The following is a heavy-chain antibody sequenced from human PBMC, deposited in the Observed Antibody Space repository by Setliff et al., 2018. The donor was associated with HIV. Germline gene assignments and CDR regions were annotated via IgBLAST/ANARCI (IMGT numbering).Heavy chain of an antibody. V-gene: IGHV4-31*03. CDR1: GDSINSGNYY. Sequence: PSETLSLTCTVSGDSINSGNYYWSWIRQHPGKGLEWIGYIYYSGSTYYSPSLTSRVTISEDTSKNQFSLKMRSVTAADTAVYYCATSPAGEILGSRPFYFDYWGQGTLVTVSS. J-gene: IGHJ4*02. CDR2: IYYSGST. CDR3: ATSPAGEILGSRPFYFDY. D-gene: IGHD3-10*01.